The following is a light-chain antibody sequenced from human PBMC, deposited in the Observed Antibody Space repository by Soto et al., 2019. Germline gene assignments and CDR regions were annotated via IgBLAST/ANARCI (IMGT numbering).Light chain of an antibody. CDR1: QSVSSY. CDR2: DAS. CDR3: QHRSHWPTT. Sequence: IVLTQSPATLSLSPGERATLSSRASQSVSSYLAWYQQKPGQAPRLLIYDASNRATGIPARFSGSGSVTDFTLTISSLEPEDFAVYYCQHRSHWPTTFGQGTKLEIK. J-gene: IGKJ2*01. V-gene: IGKV3-11*01.